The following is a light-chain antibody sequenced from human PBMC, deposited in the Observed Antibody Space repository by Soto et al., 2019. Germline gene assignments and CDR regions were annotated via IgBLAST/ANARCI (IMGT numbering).Light chain of an antibody. CDR1: QSVSNNY. CDR2: GAS. CDR3: QQYGSSPIT. J-gene: IGKJ5*01. V-gene: IGKV3-20*01. Sequence: LTQSPGTLSLSPGERATVSCRSSQSVSNNYLAWYQQKPGQAPRLLIYGASNRATGIPDRFSGSGSGTDFTLTISRLEPEDFAVYYCQQYGSSPITFGQGTLLEV.